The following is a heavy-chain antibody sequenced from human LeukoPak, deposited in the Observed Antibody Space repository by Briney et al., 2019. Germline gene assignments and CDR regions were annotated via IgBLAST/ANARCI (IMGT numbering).Heavy chain of an antibody. CDR1: GFTFSSYW. CDR3: ARDQAATSEGFDI. V-gene: IGHV3-7*01. D-gene: IGHD6-25*01. J-gene: IGHJ3*02. Sequence: GGSLRLSCAASGFTFSSYWMSWVRQAPGKGLEWVANIKQDGSEKYYVDSVKGRFTISRDNAKNSLYLQMNSLRAENTAVYYCARDQAATSEGFDIWGQGTMVTVSS. CDR2: IKQDGSEK.